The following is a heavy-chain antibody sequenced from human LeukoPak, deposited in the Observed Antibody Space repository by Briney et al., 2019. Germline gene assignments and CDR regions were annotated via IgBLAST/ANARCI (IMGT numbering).Heavy chain of an antibody. CDR2: IYYSGST. Sequence: PSETLSLTCTVSGGSFNRYYWRWVRQPPGKGLEWIGYIYYSGSTNHNPSLKSRVTISIDTSKNRFSLKLTSVTAAGTAVYYCARGRWLQLPDYWGQGTLVTVSS. CDR1: GGSFNRYY. CDR3: ARGRWLQLPDY. D-gene: IGHD5-24*01. J-gene: IGHJ4*02. V-gene: IGHV4-59*08.